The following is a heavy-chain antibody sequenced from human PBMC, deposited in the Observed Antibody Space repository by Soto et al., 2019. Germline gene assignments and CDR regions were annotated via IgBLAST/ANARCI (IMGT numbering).Heavy chain of an antibody. Sequence: ASVKVSCKASGGTFSSYAISWVRQAPGQGLEWMGGIIPIFGTANYAQKFQGRVTITADESTSTAYMELSSLRSEDTAVYYCARARYSGYDLYWFDPWGQGTLVTVSS. CDR3: ARARYSGYDLYWFDP. V-gene: IGHV1-69*13. J-gene: IGHJ5*02. CDR2: IIPIFGTA. D-gene: IGHD5-12*01. CDR1: GGTFSSYA.